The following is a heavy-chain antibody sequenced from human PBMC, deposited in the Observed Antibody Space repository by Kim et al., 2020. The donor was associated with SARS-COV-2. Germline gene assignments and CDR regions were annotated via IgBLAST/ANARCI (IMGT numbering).Heavy chain of an antibody. Sequence: GESLKISCKGSGYSFTSYWIGWVRQMPGKGLEWMGIIYPGDSDTRYSPSFQGQVTISADKSISTAYLQWSSLKASDTAMYYCARGPGIPDVDTAMAKVYYFDYWGQGTLVTVSS. J-gene: IGHJ4*02. CDR3: ARGPGIPDVDTAMAKVYYFDY. CDR2: IYPGDSDT. D-gene: IGHD5-18*01. CDR1: GYSFTSYW. V-gene: IGHV5-51*01.